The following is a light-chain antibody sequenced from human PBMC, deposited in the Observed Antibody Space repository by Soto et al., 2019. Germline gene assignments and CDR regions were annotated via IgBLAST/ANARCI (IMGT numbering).Light chain of an antibody. CDR1: QSVRSNY. J-gene: IGKJ4*01. CDR2: GAS. CDR3: QQYGSSPLT. Sequence: ELVLTQSPGTLSLSPGARATLSCRASQSVRSNYLAWYQQNPGQAPRLLLFGASSRATRIPDRFSGSGSGTDFTLTISRLEPEDFAVYYCQQYGSSPLTFGGGTKVDIK. V-gene: IGKV3-20*01.